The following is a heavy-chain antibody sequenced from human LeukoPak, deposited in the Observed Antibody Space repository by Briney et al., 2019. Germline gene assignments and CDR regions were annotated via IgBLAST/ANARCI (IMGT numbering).Heavy chain of an antibody. CDR1: GFTFSNAW. D-gene: IGHD3-22*01. V-gene: IGHV3-15*01. Sequence: PGGSLRLSCAASGFTFSNAWMSWVRQAPGKGLEWVGRIKSKTDGGTTDYAAPVKGRFTISRDDSKNTLYLQINSLKTEDTAVYYCTTELLYYYDSSGSDYWGQGTLVTVSS. J-gene: IGHJ4*02. CDR3: TTELLYYYDSSGSDY. CDR2: IKSKTDGGTT.